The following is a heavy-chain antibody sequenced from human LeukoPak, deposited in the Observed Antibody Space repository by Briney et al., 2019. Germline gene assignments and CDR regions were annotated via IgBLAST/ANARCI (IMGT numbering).Heavy chain of an antibody. V-gene: IGHV3-33*01. J-gene: IGHJ3*02. Sequence: GGSLRLSCAASGFTFSRHGLHWVRQAPGKGLDWVALVWNDGKRDYHSDSVRGRFTISRDNVNNTLYLEMNGLKVEDTAVYYCARGIDSSGYSAFDIWGRGTMVTISS. CDR2: VWNDGKRD. D-gene: IGHD3-22*01. CDR1: GFTFSRHG. CDR3: ARGIDSSGYSAFDI.